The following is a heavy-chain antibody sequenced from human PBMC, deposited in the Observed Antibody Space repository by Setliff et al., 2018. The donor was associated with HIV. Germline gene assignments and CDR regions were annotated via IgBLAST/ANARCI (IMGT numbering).Heavy chain of an antibody. J-gene: IGHJ4*02. V-gene: IGHV4-31*03. CDR2: IHHSGSA. CDR3: ASGRVRQSRKFGGVIVLPPFDY. Sequence: SETLSLTCTVSGGSISDSDFYWSWIRQHPGKALEWIGYIHHSGSAFYNPSLKSRLTISIDTSKSQFSLRLSSVTAADTAVYYCASGRVRQSRKFGGVIVLPPFDYWGQGTLVTVSS. CDR1: GGSISDSDFY. D-gene: IGHD3-16*02.